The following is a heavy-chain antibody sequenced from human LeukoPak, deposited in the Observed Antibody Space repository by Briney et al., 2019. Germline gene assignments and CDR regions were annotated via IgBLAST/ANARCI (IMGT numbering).Heavy chain of an antibody. Sequence: GGSLRLSCAASGFTFSSYEMNWVRQAPGKGLEWVSLISWDGGSTYYADSVKGRFTISRDNSKNSLYLQMNSLRTEDTALYYCAKDIGTTVTTGYFDYWGQGTLVTVSS. CDR2: ISWDGGST. CDR3: AKDIGTTVTTGYFDY. D-gene: IGHD4-17*01. J-gene: IGHJ4*02. V-gene: IGHV3-43*01. CDR1: GFTFSSYE.